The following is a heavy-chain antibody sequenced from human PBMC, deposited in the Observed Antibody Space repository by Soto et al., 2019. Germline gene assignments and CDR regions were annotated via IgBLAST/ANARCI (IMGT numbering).Heavy chain of an antibody. CDR2: INPSRGST. CDR3: ARSGTRGSGSYMVMDY. D-gene: IGHD3-10*01. V-gene: IGHV1-46*03. J-gene: IGHJ4*02. Sequence: QVQLVQSGAEVKKPGASVKVSCKASGYTFTSYYMHWVRQAPGQGLEWMGIINPSRGSTSYAQKFQGRVTMTRDASTSTVYMELSSLRSEDTAVYYCARSGTRGSGSYMVMDYWGQGTLVTVSS. CDR1: GYTFTSYY.